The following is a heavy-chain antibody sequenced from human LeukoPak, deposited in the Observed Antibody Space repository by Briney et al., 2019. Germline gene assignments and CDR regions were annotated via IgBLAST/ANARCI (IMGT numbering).Heavy chain of an antibody. CDR1: GYTFTGYF. Sequence: ASVKVSCKASGYTFTGYFIHWMRQAPGQGLEWMGWINPNSGGTNYAQTFQGRVTMTRDTSISTTYMDLSSLRSDDTAVYYCAGRPDATVIALFDYWGQGTLVTVSS. CDR3: AGRPDATVIALFDY. J-gene: IGHJ4*02. CDR2: INPNSGGT. D-gene: IGHD2-21*01. V-gene: IGHV1-2*02.